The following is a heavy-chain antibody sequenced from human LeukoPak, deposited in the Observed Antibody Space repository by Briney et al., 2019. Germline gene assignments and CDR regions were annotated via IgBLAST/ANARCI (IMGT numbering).Heavy chain of an antibody. CDR2: INPNSGGT. CDR1: GYTFTGYY. CDR3: ARDLAGADSDYYYYYIDF. Sequence: ASVTVSRKASGYTFTGYYMHWVRQAPGQGLEWMGWINPNSGGTNYAQRFQGRVTMTRNTSVSTAYMQLSRLRSDDTAVYYCARDLAGADSDYYYYYIDFWGKGTTVTVSS. V-gene: IGHV1-2*02. J-gene: IGHJ6*03. D-gene: IGHD6-13*01.